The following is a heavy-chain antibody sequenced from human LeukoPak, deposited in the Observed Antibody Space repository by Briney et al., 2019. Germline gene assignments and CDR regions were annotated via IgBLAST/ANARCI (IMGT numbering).Heavy chain of an antibody. CDR1: GYTFTGYY. V-gene: IGHV1-2*02. CDR2: INPNSGGT. Sequence: GASVKVSCKASGYTFTGYYVHWVRQAPGQGLEWMGWINPNSGGTNYAQKFQGRVTMTRDTSISTAYMELSSLRSDDTAVYYCARDRGMTDYDFWSGYMPVLYYMDVWGKGTTVTVSS. CDR3: ARDRGMTDYDFWSGYMPVLYYMDV. J-gene: IGHJ6*03. D-gene: IGHD3-3*01.